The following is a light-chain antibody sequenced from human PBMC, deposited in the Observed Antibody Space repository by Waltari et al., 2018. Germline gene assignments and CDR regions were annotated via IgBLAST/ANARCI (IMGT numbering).Light chain of an antibody. CDR3: QKYDSLPAT. CDR1: QSVGKY. V-gene: IGKV3-20*01. Sequence: EIVLTQSPGTLSLSPGERATLSCRASQSVGKYLAWYQQKPGQAPRLLLYHASHRAPGIPDRFSGSGSGTDFSLTISRLEPEDFAIYFCQKYDSLPATFGQGTKVEIK. CDR2: HAS. J-gene: IGKJ1*01.